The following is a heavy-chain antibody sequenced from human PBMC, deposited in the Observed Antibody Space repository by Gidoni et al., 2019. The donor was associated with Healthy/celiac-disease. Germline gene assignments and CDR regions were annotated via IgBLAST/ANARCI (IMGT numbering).Heavy chain of an antibody. CDR3: ARGPFGDYGVGDAFDI. Sequence: EVQLVESGGGLVQPGGSLRLSCAASGFTFSSYAMHWVRQAPGKGLEYVSAISSNGGSTYYANSVKGRFTISRDNSKNTLYLQMGSLRAEDMAVYYCARGPFGDYGVGDAFDIWGQGTMVTVSS. J-gene: IGHJ3*02. D-gene: IGHD4-17*01. V-gene: IGHV3-64*01. CDR2: ISSNGGST. CDR1: GFTFSSYA.